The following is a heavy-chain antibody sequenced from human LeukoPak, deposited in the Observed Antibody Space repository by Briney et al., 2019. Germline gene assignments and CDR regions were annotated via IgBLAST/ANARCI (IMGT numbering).Heavy chain of an antibody. Sequence: ASVKVSCKASGYTFTGYYMHWVRQAPGQGLEWMGCINPNSGITNFAQKFQDRVSMTRDTSISTFHMELSRLTSDDTAVYYCARDRLSYFDSSDYWDFDSWGQGTLVTVSS. D-gene: IGHD3-22*01. CDR2: INPNSGIT. V-gene: IGHV1-2*02. CDR3: ARDRLSYFDSSDYWDFDS. J-gene: IGHJ4*02. CDR1: GYTFTGYY.